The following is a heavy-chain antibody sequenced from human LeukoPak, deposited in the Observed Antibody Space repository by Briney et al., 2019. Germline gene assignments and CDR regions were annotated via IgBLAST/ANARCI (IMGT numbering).Heavy chain of an antibody. CDR3: AKDLGDY. D-gene: IGHD3-16*01. V-gene: IGHV3-30-3*01. CDR1: GFTFSFYA. Sequence: GGSLRLSCAASGFTFSFYAMHWVRQAPGKGLEWVAVISYDGSTKYYADSVKGRFTISRDNSKNTLYLQMNSLRAEDTAIYYCAKDLGDYWGQGTLVTVSS. CDR2: ISYDGSTK. J-gene: IGHJ4*02.